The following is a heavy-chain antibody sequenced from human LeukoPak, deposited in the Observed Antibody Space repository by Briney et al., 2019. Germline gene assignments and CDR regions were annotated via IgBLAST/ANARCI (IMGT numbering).Heavy chain of an antibody. CDR2: ISSSSSYI. CDR3: ATSRLRMGGSSSSGP. CDR1: GFTFGDYA. D-gene: IGHD2-2*01. V-gene: IGHV3-21*01. Sequence: GGSLRLSCTASGFTFGDYAMSWVRQAPGKGLEWVSSISSSSSYIYYADSVKGRFTISRDNAKNSLYLQMNSLRAEDTAVYYCATSRLRMGGSSSSGPWGQGTLVTVSS. J-gene: IGHJ5*02.